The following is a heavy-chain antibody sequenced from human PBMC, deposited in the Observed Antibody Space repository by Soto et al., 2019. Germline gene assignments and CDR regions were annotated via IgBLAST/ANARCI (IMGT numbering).Heavy chain of an antibody. CDR1: GFTFSSYW. CDR3: ARASMGTLDY. V-gene: IGHV3-74*01. D-gene: IGHD7-27*01. Sequence: EVQLVESGGGLVQPGGSLRLSCAAPGFTFSSYWMYWVRQDPGKGLAWASRINTDGSVTNYADFVKGRFTISRDNAKNTLYLQMNSLRTEDTAVYYCARASMGTLDYWGQGSLVTVSP. J-gene: IGHJ4*02. CDR2: INTDGSVT.